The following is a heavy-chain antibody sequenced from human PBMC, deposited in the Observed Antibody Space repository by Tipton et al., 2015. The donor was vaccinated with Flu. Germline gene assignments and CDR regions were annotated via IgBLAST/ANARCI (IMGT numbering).Heavy chain of an antibody. V-gene: IGHV3-30*02. CDR3: AKEITFGGVFVRGAPGY. CDR1: GFTFSSYG. CDR2: IRYDGSNK. D-gene: IGHD3-16*02. Sequence: LSLTCAASGFTFSSYGMHWVRQAPGKGLEWVAFIRYDGSNKYYADSVKGRFTISRDNSKNTLYLQMNSLRAEDTAVYYCAKEITFGGVFVRGAPGYWGQGTLVTVSS. J-gene: IGHJ4*02.